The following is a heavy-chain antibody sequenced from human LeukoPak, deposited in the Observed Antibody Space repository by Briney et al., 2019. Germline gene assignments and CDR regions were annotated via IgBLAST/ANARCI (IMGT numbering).Heavy chain of an antibody. V-gene: IGHV4-39*01. Sequence: SETLSLTCTVSGGSISSSSYFWAWIRQPPGKGLEWIGSIYYSGSTYYNPSLKSRVTISVDTSKNQFSLKLSSVTAADTAVYYCARRKYYYDSSGYPEDYWGQGTLVTVSS. CDR1: GGSISSSSYF. CDR3: ARRKYYYDSSGYPEDY. J-gene: IGHJ4*02. D-gene: IGHD3-22*01. CDR2: IYYSGST.